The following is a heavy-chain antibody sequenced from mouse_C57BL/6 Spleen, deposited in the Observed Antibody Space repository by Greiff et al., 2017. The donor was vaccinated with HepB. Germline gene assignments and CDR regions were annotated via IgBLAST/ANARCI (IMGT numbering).Heavy chain of an antibody. V-gene: IGHV1-81*01. CDR1: GYTFTSYG. CDR3: ARAIKTVVDFDY. J-gene: IGHJ2*01. D-gene: IGHD1-1*01. CDR2: IYPRSGNT. Sequence: QVQLKESGAELARPGASVKLSCKASGYTFTSYGISWVKQRPGQGLEWIGEIYPRSGNTYYNEKFKGKATLTADKSSSTAYMELRSLTSEDSAVYFCARAIKTVVDFDYWGQGTTLTVSS.